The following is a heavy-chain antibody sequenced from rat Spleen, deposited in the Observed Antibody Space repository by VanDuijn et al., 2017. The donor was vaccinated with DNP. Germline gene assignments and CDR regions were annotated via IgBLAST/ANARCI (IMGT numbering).Heavy chain of an antibody. CDR2: ITSSGGAT. J-gene: IGHJ2*01. CDR3: ARHGEIRGSFDY. V-gene: IGHV5-31*01. D-gene: IGHD4-4*01. CDR1: GFTFSYYW. Sequence: EVQLVESGGGLVQPGRSLNLSCVASGFTFSYYWMTWIRQVPGKGLEWVASITSSGGATYYPDAVKGRFTISRDNTKNTLYLQMNSLRSEDTATYYCARHGEIRGSFDYWGHGVMVTVSS.